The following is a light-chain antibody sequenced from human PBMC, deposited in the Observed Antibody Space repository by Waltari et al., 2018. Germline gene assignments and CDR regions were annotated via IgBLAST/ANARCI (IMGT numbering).Light chain of an antibody. CDR2: DVS. V-gene: IGLV2-14*03. Sequence: QSALTQPASVSGSPGQSITIPCTGTSSDVGGYNYVSWYQQYPGKAPKLDIHDVSSRPSGTSDRFSGSKSGNTASLIISGLQADDEADYYCSSYTASRLYVFGTGTKVTVL. CDR1: SSDVGGYNY. CDR3: SSYTASRLYV. J-gene: IGLJ1*01.